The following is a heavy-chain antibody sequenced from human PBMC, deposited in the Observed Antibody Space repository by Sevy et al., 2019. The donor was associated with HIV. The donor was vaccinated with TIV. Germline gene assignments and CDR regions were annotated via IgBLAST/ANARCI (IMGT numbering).Heavy chain of an antibody. CDR1: GGSISSYY. V-gene: IGHV4-59*01. Sequence: SETLSLTCTVSGGSISSYYWSWIRQPPGKGLEWIGYIYYSGSTNYNPSLKSRVTISVETSKNQFSLKLSSVTAADTAVYYCARGGVAVAGTFDYWGQGTLVTVSS. CDR2: IYYSGST. D-gene: IGHD6-19*01. CDR3: ARGGVAVAGTFDY. J-gene: IGHJ4*02.